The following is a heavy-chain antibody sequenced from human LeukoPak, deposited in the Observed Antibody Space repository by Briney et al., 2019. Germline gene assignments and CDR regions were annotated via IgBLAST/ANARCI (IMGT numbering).Heavy chain of an antibody. CDR3: ARRRDSGSLQHFDY. CDR2: ISSSGTTI. CDR1: GFTFSDYY. D-gene: IGHD1-26*01. V-gene: IGHV3-11*01. J-gene: IGHJ4*02. Sequence: GALRLSCAASGFTFSDYYMSWIRQAPGKGLEWVSYISSSGTTIYYADSVKGRFTISRDNAKNSLYLQMNSLRAEDTAVYYCARRRDSGSLQHFDYWGQGTLVTVSS.